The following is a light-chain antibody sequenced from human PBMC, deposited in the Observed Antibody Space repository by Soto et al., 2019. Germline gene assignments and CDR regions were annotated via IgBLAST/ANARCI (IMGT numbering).Light chain of an antibody. CDR2: GAS. CDR1: HVVRSW. CDR3: QQANGDPWT. V-gene: IGKV1-12*02. Sequence: DIQMTQSPSSVSASVGDRVTISCRSRHVVRSWFAWDQQKPGKAPNLLIYGASTLQSGVPSRFSGSGSGTDFTLTISRLQPEDFATYYCQQANGDPWTFGQGTKVEIK. J-gene: IGKJ1*01.